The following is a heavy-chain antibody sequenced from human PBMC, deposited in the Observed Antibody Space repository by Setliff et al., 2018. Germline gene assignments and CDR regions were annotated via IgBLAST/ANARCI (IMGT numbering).Heavy chain of an antibody. D-gene: IGHD2-15*01. J-gene: IGHJ3*01. CDR3: AISTLSICSGGSCPNAFDV. CDR2: ISSYNDIT. V-gene: IGHV1-18*01. CDR1: GYSFSDSA. Sequence: ASVKVSCKASGYSFSDSAVSWVRQAPGQGLEWVGWISSYNDITNYAQRFQGRVTLTTDTSKSAAYMDLRGLRSDDTAVYYCAISTLSICSGGSCPNAFDVWGQGTMVTVSS.